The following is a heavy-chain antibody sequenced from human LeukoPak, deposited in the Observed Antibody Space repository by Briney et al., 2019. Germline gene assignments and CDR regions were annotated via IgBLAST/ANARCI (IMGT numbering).Heavy chain of an antibody. Sequence: SETLSLTCSVSGGSICSYYWSWIREPPGKGVEWIGSIYHSGSTYYNPSLKSRVTISVDTSKNQFSLKLSSVTAADTAVYYCASPGSFYPSQFDYWGQGTLVTVSS. CDR3: ASPGSFYPSQFDY. V-gene: IGHV4-59*08. D-gene: IGHD3-10*01. J-gene: IGHJ4*02. CDR2: IYHSGST. CDR1: GGSICSYY.